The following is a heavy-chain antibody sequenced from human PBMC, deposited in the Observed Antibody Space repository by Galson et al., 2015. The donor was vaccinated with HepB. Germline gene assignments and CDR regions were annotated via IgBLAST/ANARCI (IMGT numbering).Heavy chain of an antibody. Sequence: SLRLSCAASGFTFSSYAMSWVRQAPGKGLEWVSAISGSGGSTYYADSVKGRFTISRDNAKNSLYLQMNSLRAEDTAVYYCARDRYGSYWGQGTLVTVSS. V-gene: IGHV3-23*01. J-gene: IGHJ4*02. CDR2: ISGSGGST. CDR3: ARDRYGSY. CDR1: GFTFSSYA. D-gene: IGHD5-18*01.